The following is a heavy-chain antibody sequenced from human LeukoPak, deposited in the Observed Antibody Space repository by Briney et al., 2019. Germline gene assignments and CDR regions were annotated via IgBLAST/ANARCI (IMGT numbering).Heavy chain of an antibody. V-gene: IGHV4-34*01. Sequence: SETLSLTCAVYGGSFSGYYWSWIRQPPGKGLEWIGEINHSGSTNYNPFLKSRVTISVDTSKNQFSLKLSSVTAADTAVYYCARFRTPGAFDIWGQGTMVTVSS. CDR1: GGSFSGYY. J-gene: IGHJ3*02. D-gene: IGHD2-15*01. CDR2: INHSGST. CDR3: ARFRTPGAFDI.